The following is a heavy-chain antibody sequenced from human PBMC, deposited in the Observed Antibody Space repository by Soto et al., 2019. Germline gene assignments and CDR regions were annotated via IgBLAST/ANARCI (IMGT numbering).Heavy chain of an antibody. V-gene: IGHV3-64D*08. Sequence: GGFLRLSCSASGFTFSSYAMHWVRQAPGKGLEYVSAISSNGGSTYYADSVKGRFTISRDNSKNTLYLQMSSLRAEDTAVYYCVKDLWFGELFPHFDYWGQGTLVTVSS. D-gene: IGHD3-10*01. J-gene: IGHJ4*02. CDR1: GFTFSSYA. CDR3: VKDLWFGELFPHFDY. CDR2: ISSNGGST.